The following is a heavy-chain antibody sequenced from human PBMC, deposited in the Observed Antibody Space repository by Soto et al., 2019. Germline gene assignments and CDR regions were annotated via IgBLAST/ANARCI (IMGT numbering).Heavy chain of an antibody. CDR1: GGSVSNKTYY. CDR3: ARTTAVPNTLRSRYFFDY. J-gene: IGHJ4*02. Sequence: PSETLSLTCSVSGGSVSNKTYYWSWFRQPPGKRLEWIGYVYYSGTTNYNPYLKSRVTISVDLSKNQFSLRLSSVTTADTALYYCARTTAVPNTLRSRYFFDYWGQGTLVTVSS. D-gene: IGHD4-17*01. CDR2: VYYSGTT. V-gene: IGHV4-61*01.